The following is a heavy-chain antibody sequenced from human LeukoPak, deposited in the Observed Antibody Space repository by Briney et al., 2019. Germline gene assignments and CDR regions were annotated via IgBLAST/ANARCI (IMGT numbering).Heavy chain of an antibody. J-gene: IGHJ4*02. CDR1: GGSFSGYY. CDR3: ARERSYYDYVWGSYRYTHFDY. CDR2: INHSGST. V-gene: IGHV4-34*01. D-gene: IGHD3-16*02. Sequence: SETLSLTCAVYGGSFSGYYWSWIRQPPGKGLEWIGEINHSGSTNYNPSLKSRVTISVDTSKNQFSLKLSSVTAADTAVYYCARERSYYDYVWGSYRYTHFDYWGQGTLVTVSS.